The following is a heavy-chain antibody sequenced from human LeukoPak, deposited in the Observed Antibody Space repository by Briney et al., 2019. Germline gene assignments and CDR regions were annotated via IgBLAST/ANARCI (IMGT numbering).Heavy chain of an antibody. CDR3: ARDGIDY. J-gene: IGHJ4*02. CDR1: GVTFSSYW. V-gene: IGHV3-7*05. CDR2: IKQDGSEK. Sequence: GGSLRLSCAASGVTFSSYWMAWVRQAPGKGLEWVANIKQDGSEKYYVDSVKGRFTISRDNAKNSVDLQMNSLRAEDTAMYYCARDGIDYWGQGTLVTVSS.